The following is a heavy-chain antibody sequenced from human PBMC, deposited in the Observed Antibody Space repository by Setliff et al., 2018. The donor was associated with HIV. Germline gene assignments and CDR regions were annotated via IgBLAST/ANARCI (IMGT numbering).Heavy chain of an antibody. CDR1: GGSISSSSYY. V-gene: IGHV4-39*01. Sequence: SETLSLTCTVSGGSISSSSYYWGWIRQPPGKGLEWIGSISHSGNICYNASLKSRVTISLDTSKRQLSLRLTSVTAADTAVYYCARHVILLEWLSYFYMDVWGKGATVTVSS. D-gene: IGHD6-19*01. CDR3: ARHVILLEWLSYFYMDV. CDR2: ISHSGNI. J-gene: IGHJ6*03.